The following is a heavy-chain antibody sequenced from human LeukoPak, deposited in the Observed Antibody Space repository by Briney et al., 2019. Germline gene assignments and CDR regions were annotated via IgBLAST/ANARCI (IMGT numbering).Heavy chain of an antibody. J-gene: IGHJ4*02. V-gene: IGHV4-39*01. CDR2: IYYSGST. D-gene: IGHD2-2*01. CDR3: ARPWKVKRLPAAKTERHIDY. CDR1: GGSISSSSYY. Sequence: SETLSLTCTVSGGSISSSSYYWGWIRQPPGKGLEWIGSIYYSGSTYYNPSLKSRVTISVDTSKNKFSLKLSSETAADTAVYYWARPWKVKRLPAAKTERHIDYWGQGTLVTAYS.